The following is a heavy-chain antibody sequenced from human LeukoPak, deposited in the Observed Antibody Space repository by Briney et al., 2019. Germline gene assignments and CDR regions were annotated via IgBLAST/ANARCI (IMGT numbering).Heavy chain of an antibody. CDR3: ASHPRDSSSYYYYYGMDV. CDR1: GYTFTSYY. V-gene: IGHV1-8*02. Sequence: ASVKVSRKASGYTFTSYYMHWVRQATGQGLEWMGWMNPNSGNTGYAQKFQGRVTMTRNTSISTAYMELSSLRFEDTAVYYCASHPRDSSSYYYYYGMDVWGQGTTVTVSS. J-gene: IGHJ6*02. D-gene: IGHD6-13*01. CDR2: MNPNSGNT.